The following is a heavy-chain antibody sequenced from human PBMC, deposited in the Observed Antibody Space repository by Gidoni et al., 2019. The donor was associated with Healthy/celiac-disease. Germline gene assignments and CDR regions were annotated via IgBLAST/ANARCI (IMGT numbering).Heavy chain of an antibody. CDR2: IYYSGST. D-gene: IGHD2-2*01. Sequence: QVQLQESGPGLGKPSETLSLTCTVSGGSISSYYWSWIRQPTGKGLEWIGYIYYSGSTNYNPSLKIRVTISVDTFKHQFSLRLSSVTAADTAVYYCARDPLYCSSTSCYSDGMDVWGKGTTVTVSS. V-gene: IGHV4-59*01. CDR1: GGSISSYY. CDR3: ARDPLYCSSTSCYSDGMDV. J-gene: IGHJ6*04.